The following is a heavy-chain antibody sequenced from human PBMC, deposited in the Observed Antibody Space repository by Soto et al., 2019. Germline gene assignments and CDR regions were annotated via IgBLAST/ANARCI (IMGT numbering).Heavy chain of an antibody. J-gene: IGHJ6*02. Sequence: QVQLVESGGGVVQPGRSLRLSCASSGFTFSSYAMHWVRQAPGKGLEWVAVISYDGSNKYYADSVKGRFTISRDNSKNTLYLQMNSLRAEDTAVYYCARAIHYYGMDVWGQGTTVTVSS. CDR2: ISYDGSNK. V-gene: IGHV3-30-3*01. CDR3: ARAIHYYGMDV. CDR1: GFTFSSYA.